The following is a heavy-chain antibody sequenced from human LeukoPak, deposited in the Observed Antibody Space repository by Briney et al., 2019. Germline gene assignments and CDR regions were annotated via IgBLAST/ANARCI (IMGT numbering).Heavy chain of an antibody. Sequence: GGSLRLSCAASGFTFSSYGMHWVRQAPGKGLEWVAFIRYDGSNKYYADSVKGRFTISRDNSKNTLYLQMNSLRAEDTAVYYCAKGLRWRTQIDYWGQGTLVTVSS. CDR2: IRYDGSNK. CDR1: GFTFSSYG. D-gene: IGHD4-23*01. CDR3: AKGLRWRTQIDY. V-gene: IGHV3-30*02. J-gene: IGHJ4*02.